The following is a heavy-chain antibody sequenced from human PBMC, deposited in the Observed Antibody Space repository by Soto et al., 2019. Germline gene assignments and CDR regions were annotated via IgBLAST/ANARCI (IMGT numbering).Heavy chain of an antibody. CDR1: GGSFSGYY. Sequence: QVQLQQWGAGLLKPSETLSLTCAVYGGSFSGYYWSWIRHPPGKGLEWIGEINHSGSTNYNPSLNSRVTISVDTSKNQFSLKLSSVTAADTAVYYCARGLLLYHCSGGSCPPFDYWGQGTLVTVSS. V-gene: IGHV4-34*01. D-gene: IGHD2-15*01. CDR3: ARGLLLYHCSGGSCPPFDY. J-gene: IGHJ4*02. CDR2: INHSGST.